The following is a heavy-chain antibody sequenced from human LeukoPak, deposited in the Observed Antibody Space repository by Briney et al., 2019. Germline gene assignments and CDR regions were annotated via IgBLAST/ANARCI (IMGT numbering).Heavy chain of an antibody. D-gene: IGHD5-18*01. CDR2: IYYSGSA. J-gene: IGHJ4*02. CDR3: ATFSRTGYSYAHGGDY. CDR1: GGSISSGGYY. V-gene: IGHV4-31*03. Sequence: SETLSLTCTVSGGSISSGGYYWSWLRQHPGQGLEWIGNIYYSGSAYYNPSLKSRVTISVDTSKNLFLLKLSSVTADATAVEYCATFSRTGYSYAHGGDYWGQGTLVTAS.